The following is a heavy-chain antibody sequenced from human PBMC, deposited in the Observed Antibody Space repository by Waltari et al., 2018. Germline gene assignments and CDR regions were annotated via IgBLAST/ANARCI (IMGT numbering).Heavy chain of an antibody. V-gene: IGHV1-69*13. D-gene: IGHD2-8*01. CDR3: ARGTKYCTNGVCYHYYYMDV. CDR2: ILPMFGTA. CDR1: GSPFMNYA. Sequence: QVQLGQFGAWVKKPWSSGKVSRKASGSPFMNYATPLVGHAPGQGLEWMGRILPMFGTANYAQNFQGRVTITADKSTSTGYMELSSLTSEDTAIYYCARGTKYCTNGVCYHYYYMDVWGKGTTVTISS. J-gene: IGHJ6*03.